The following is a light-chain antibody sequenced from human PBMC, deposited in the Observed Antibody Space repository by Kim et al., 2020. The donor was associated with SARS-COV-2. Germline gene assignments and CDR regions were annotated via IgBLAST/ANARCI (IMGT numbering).Light chain of an antibody. CDR3: SSFANDRTFV. V-gene: IGLV2-23*02. CDR1: SSDVGDNDL. CDR2: EVS. Sequence: QSALTQPASVSGSPGQSITISCTGTSSDVGDNDLVSWYQHFPGRAPKLIIFEVSKWPSGFSNRFSGSKSGNTASLTISGLQAEDEADYYCSSFANDRTFVFGTGTKVTFL. J-gene: IGLJ1*01.